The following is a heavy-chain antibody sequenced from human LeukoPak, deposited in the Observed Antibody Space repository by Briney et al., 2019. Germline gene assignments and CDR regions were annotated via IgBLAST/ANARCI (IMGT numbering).Heavy chain of an antibody. CDR2: IYYSGSP. CDR3: AKSNRYCDTASCYEAFDI. D-gene: IGHD2-2*01. J-gene: IGHJ3*02. V-gene: IGHV4-59*03. Sequence: PSETLSLTCTVSRASIGIYSWSWIRQPPGQGLEWLGYIYYSGSPNYNPSLKNRVTMSIDTSRNQFSLKVNSVTAADTAVYYCAKSNRYCDTASCYEAFDIWGQGTMVTVSS. CDR1: RASIGIYS.